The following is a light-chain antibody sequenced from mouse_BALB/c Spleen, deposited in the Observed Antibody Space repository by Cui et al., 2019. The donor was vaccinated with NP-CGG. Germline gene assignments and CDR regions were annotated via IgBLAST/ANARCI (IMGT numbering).Light chain of an antibody. CDR1: TGAVTTSNY. J-gene: IGLJ1*01. CDR3: ALWYSNHWV. V-gene: IGLV1*01. Sequence: QPFVTQDPAPTTSPGETVTLTCRSSTGAVTTSNYANWVQEKPDQLFTGLIGGTNNRAPGVPARFSGSLIGDKAALTITGAQTEDEAIYFCALWYSNHWVFGGGTKLTVL. CDR2: GTN.